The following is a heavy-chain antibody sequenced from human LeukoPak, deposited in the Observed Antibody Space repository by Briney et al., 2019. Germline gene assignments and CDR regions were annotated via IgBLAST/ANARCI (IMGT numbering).Heavy chain of an antibody. CDR2: ISSSSSYI. J-gene: IGHJ4*02. V-gene: IGHV3-21*01. Sequence: GGSLRLSCAASGFTFSSYSMNWVRQAPGKGLEWVSSISSSSSYIYYADSVKGRFTISRDNAKNSLYLQMNSLRAEDTAVYYCAGGEDDYVWGSYPKNYFDYWGQGTLVTVSS. D-gene: IGHD3-16*02. CDR3: AGGEDDYVWGSYPKNYFDY. CDR1: GFTFSSYS.